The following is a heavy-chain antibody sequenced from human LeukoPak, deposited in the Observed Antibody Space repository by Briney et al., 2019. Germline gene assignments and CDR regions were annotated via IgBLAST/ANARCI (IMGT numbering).Heavy chain of an antibody. CDR2: IDHTGST. CDR3: ARGRVSSSSWQSVYYYYLYMDV. D-gene: IGHD6-13*01. V-gene: IGHV4-59*01. CDR1: GDSISIYY. Sequence: SETLSLTCSVSGDSISIYYWNWIRQPPGKGLEWIGYIDHTGSTNYNPSLNSRVTISRDTSTNHFSLKLSSVTAADTAVYFCARGRVSSSSWQSVYYYYLYMDVWGKGTTVTISS. J-gene: IGHJ6*03.